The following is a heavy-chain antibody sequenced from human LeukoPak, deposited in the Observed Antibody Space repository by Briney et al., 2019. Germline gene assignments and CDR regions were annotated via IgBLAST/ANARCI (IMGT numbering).Heavy chain of an antibody. V-gene: IGHV3-23*01. D-gene: IGHD1-20*01. CDR2: IGGSGDNT. J-gene: IGHJ4*02. Sequence: GGSLRLSCAASGVTFSSYAMSWGRQAPGKGLEWVSGIGGSGDNTYYADSVKGRFTISRDNSKNTLYLQTNRLRAEDAAVYYCAKGPGNWIANFDYWGQGPLVTVSS. CDR3: AKGPGNWIANFDY. CDR1: GVTFSSYA.